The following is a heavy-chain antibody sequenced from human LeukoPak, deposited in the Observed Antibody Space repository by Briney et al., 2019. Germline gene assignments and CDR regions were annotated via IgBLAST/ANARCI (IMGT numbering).Heavy chain of an antibody. V-gene: IGHV4-34*01. CDR1: GGSFSGYY. CDR3: ARKRQLGNYYYYGMDV. Sequence: SETLSLTCAVYGGSFSGYYWSWIRQPPGKGLEWIGEINHSGSTNYNPSLKSRVTISVDTSENQFSLKLSSVTAADTAVYYCARKRQLGNYYYYGMDVWGQGTTVTVSS. D-gene: IGHD3-10*01. CDR2: INHSGST. J-gene: IGHJ6*02.